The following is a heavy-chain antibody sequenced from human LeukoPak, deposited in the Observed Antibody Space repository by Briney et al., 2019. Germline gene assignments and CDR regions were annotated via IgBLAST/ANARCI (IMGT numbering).Heavy chain of an antibody. J-gene: IGHJ4*02. CDR3: ARDSYGGNWSLGY. V-gene: IGHV1-2*02. CDR2: VNPNSGGT. Sequence: ASMKLSCKASGFTFTGYYIHWVRQAPGQGLEGMGWVNPNSGGTNYAQMFKGRVTMTRDTSINTAYMELSGLRSDDTAVYYCARDSYGGNWSLGYWGQGTLVTLSS. D-gene: IGHD4-23*01. CDR1: GFTFTGYY.